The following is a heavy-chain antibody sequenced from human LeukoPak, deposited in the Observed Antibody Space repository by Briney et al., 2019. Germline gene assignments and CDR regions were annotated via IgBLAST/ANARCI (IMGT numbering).Heavy chain of an antibody. CDR1: GFTFSDYY. D-gene: IGHD6-13*01. CDR2: ISSSGSTI. CDR3: AGEATAAAGTEKYYYYGMDV. Sequence: GGSLRLSCAASGFTFSDYYMSWIRQAPGKGLEWVSYISSSGSTIYYADSVKGRFTISRDNAKNSLYLQMNSLRAEDTAVYYCAGEATAAAGTEKYYYYGMDVWGQGTTVTVSS. V-gene: IGHV3-11*01. J-gene: IGHJ6*02.